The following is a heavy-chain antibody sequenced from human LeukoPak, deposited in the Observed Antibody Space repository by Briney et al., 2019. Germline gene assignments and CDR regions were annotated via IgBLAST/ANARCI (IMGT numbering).Heavy chain of an antibody. Sequence: PSETLSLTCTVSGGSISSYYWSWIRQPPGKGLEWIGRIYTSGSTNYNPSLKSRVTMSVDTSKNQFSLKLSSVTAADPAVYYCARDLRPQPLNDYHSFYYMDVWGKGTTVTVSS. D-gene: IGHD1-14*01. CDR3: ARDLRPQPLNDYHSFYYMDV. V-gene: IGHV4-4*07. CDR2: IYTSGST. CDR1: GGSISSYY. J-gene: IGHJ6*03.